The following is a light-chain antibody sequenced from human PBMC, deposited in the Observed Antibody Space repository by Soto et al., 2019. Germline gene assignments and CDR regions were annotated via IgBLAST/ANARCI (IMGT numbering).Light chain of an antibody. Sequence: DIQMTQSPSSLSASVGDRVTITCRASQSINSNLNWYQQKPGKAPNLLIYAASSLQSGVPSRFSGSGSGTDFTLTISSLQPEDFATYYCQQSYSTPWTFGQGTKVDIK. CDR2: AAS. CDR3: QQSYSTPWT. J-gene: IGKJ1*01. CDR1: QSINSN. V-gene: IGKV1-39*01.